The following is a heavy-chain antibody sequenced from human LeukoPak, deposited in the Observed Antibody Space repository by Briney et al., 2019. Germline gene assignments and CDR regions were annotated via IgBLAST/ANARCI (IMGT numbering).Heavy chain of an antibody. CDR3: ARGTWYGKSSYDY. Sequence: GGSLRLSCAASVFNFSRFWMTWVRQAPGKGLEWVAIINPGGSEKYYVDSVKGRLTVSRDNSKSSLSLQMNSLRAEDTALYYCARGTWYGKSSYDYWGPGTLVTVSS. CDR1: VFNFSRFW. CDR2: INPGGSEK. V-gene: IGHV3-7*04. J-gene: IGHJ4*02. D-gene: IGHD6-6*01.